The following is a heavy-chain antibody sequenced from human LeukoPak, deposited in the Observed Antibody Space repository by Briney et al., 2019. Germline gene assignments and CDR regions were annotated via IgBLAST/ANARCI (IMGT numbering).Heavy chain of an antibody. V-gene: IGHV1-69*13. CDR1: GYTFTSYG. D-gene: IGHD2-15*01. CDR3: AIWAAVAATPIFRFDY. CDR2: IIPIFGTA. Sequence: LRASVKVSCKASGYTFTSYGISWVRQAPGQGLEWMGGIIPIFGTANYAQKFQGRVTITADESTSTAYMELSSLRSEDTAVYYCAIWAAVAATPIFRFDYWGQGTLVTVSS. J-gene: IGHJ4*02.